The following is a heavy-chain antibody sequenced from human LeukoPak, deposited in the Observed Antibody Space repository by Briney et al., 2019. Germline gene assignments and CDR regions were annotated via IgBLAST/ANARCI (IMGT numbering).Heavy chain of an antibody. V-gene: IGHV4-59*08. Sequence: ETLSLTCTVSGGSISSYYWSWIRRPPGKGLEWIGYIYYSGSTNYNPSLRSRVTISVDTSKNQFSLKLSSVTAADTAVYYCARGGNYGDYDGYFDYWGQGTLVTVSS. CDR1: GGSISSYY. J-gene: IGHJ4*02. D-gene: IGHD4-17*01. CDR3: ARGGNYGDYDGYFDY. CDR2: IYYSGST.